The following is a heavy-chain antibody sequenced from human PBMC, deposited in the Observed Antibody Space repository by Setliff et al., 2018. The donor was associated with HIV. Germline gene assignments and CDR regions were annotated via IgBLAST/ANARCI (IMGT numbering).Heavy chain of an antibody. CDR1: GYSISSGYY. CDR2: IYHTGST. Sequence: SETLSLTCTVSGYSISSGYYWGWIRQLPGNGLEWIGSIYHTGSTYYKPSLKSRVTISVDTSKNQFSLRLSSVAAGDTAVYYCARSIVPVASGYYYFEYWGQGTLVTVSS. J-gene: IGHJ4*02. V-gene: IGHV4-38-2*02. D-gene: IGHD3-3*01. CDR3: ARSIVPVASGYYYFEY.